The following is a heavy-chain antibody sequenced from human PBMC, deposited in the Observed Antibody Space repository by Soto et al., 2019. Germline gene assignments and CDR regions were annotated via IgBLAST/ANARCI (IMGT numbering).Heavy chain of an antibody. Sequence: PSGTLSITCTVSGGSISSYYWSWIRQPPGEGLDWIGYIYYSGSTNYNPSLKSRVTISVDTSKNQFSLKLSSVTAADTAVYYCAREYYYDSSGYYDPYWYFDLWGRGNLVTVSS. CDR3: AREYYYDSSGYYDPYWYFDL. V-gene: IGHV4-59*01. J-gene: IGHJ2*01. CDR2: IYYSGST. D-gene: IGHD3-22*01. CDR1: GGSISSYY.